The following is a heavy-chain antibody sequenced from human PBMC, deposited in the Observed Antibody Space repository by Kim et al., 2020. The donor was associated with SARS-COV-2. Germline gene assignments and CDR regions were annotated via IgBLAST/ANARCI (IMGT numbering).Heavy chain of an antibody. CDR1: GGSISSYY. J-gene: IGHJ5*02. CDR2: IYYSWRT. D-gene: IGHD2-21*01. CDR3: ASSFCGGGCFYPSTWAYLDP. V-gene: IGHV4-59*01. Sequence: SETLSLTCTVSGGSISSYYWSWIRQPPGKGLERIWYIYYSWRTSNNPSLKGRINMSVDTSKTHFSLQLSSVTAADTAVYYCASSFCGGGCFYPSTWAYLDPGGRGTLVTVAS.